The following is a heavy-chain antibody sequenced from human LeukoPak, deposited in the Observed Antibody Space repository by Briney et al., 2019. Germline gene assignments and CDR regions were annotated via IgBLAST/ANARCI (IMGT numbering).Heavy chain of an antibody. V-gene: IGHV4-4*07. CDR2: IYSRGST. CDR1: GGSISSYY. D-gene: IGHD2-15*01. CDR3: ARQMGGGCCDGFDV. Sequence: SETLSLTCTASGGSISSYYWIWVRQPAGRGLGCVARIYSRGSTNYNPSLESRVTLSVDTSKNHFSLKLGSVSAADTAVYYCARQMGGGCCDGFDVGGQGAGVSVSS. J-gene: IGHJ3*01.